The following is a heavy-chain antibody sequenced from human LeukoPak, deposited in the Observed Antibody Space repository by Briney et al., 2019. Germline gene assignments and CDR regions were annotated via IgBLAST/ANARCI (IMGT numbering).Heavy chain of an antibody. CDR1: GYTFISYW. CDR2: IYPSDSDT. CDR3: ARIEGNYYYCMDV. Sequence: GESLKISCKGSGYTFISYWIGWVRQMPGKGLEWMGIIYPSDSDTRYSPSFQGQVTISVDKSITTAYLQWRSLKASNTAMYYCARIEGNYYYCMDVGSKASTVTVSS. J-gene: IGHJ6*03. V-gene: IGHV5-51*01.